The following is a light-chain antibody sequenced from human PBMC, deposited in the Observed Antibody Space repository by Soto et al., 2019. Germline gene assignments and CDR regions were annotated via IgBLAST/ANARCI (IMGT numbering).Light chain of an antibody. CDR1: QSLLHSNGYNY. J-gene: IGKJ1*01. CDR3: MQALQTPWT. CDR2: FGS. V-gene: IGKV2-28*01. Sequence: DSVMTQSPLSLPVTPGEPASISCRSSQSLLHSNGYNYLDWYLQKPGQSPQLLIYFGSNRSSGVPDRFSGSGSGTDFTLKISRVEAEDVGVYYCMQALQTPWTFGQGTKVESK.